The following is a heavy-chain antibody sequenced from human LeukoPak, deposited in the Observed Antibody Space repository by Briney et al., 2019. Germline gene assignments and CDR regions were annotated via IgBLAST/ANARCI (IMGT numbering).Heavy chain of an antibody. CDR3: ARAFEAGAWFGMDV. D-gene: IGHD3-9*01. Sequence: PGGSLRLSCAASRFIFSRYSMNWVRQAPGKGLELISYISSSSSTIYYADSVKGRFTISRDNAKNSLYLQMNGLRDEDTAVYYCARAFEAGAWFGMDVWGQGATVTASS. J-gene: IGHJ6*02. CDR2: ISSSSSTI. V-gene: IGHV3-48*02. CDR1: RFIFSRYS.